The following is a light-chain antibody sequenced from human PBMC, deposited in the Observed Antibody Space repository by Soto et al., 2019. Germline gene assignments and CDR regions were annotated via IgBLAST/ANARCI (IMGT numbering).Light chain of an antibody. Sequence: DIQMTQSPFTLSASVGDRVTITCRASQTISSWLAWYQQIPGKAPKLLIYEASNLESGVPSRFSGSGSGTEFTLTISSLQPEDFAVYYCQQYENYWTFGQGTKVEI. CDR2: EAS. CDR3: QQYENYWT. J-gene: IGKJ1*01. V-gene: IGKV1-5*01. CDR1: QTISSW.